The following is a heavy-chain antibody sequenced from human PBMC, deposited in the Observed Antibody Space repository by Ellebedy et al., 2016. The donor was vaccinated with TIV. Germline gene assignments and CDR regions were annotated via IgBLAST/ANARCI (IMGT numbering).Heavy chain of an antibody. Sequence: KVSXKGSGYSFTSYWIGWVRQLPGKGLEWMGIIYPGDSDTRYSPSFQGQVTISADKSISTAYLQWSSLKASDTAMYYCSRQGGWYPVNWFDPWGQGTLVTVSS. D-gene: IGHD6-19*01. J-gene: IGHJ5*02. CDR1: GYSFTSYW. V-gene: IGHV5-51*01. CDR2: IYPGDSDT. CDR3: SRQGGWYPVNWFDP.